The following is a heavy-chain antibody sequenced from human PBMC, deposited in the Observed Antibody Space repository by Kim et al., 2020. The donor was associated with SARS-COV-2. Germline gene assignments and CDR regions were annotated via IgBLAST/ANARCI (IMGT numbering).Heavy chain of an antibody. J-gene: IGHJ4*02. Sequence: SETLSLTCAVYGGSFIGYYYNWIRQSPGKGLEWIGEMSHGGKAKYNPSLNSRVTISLDTSKHQFSLKLNSVTAADTALYFCARGHPYVTGGYKYYFDFWGQGTPVTVSS. CDR2: MSHGGKA. CDR1: GGSFIGYY. CDR3: ARGHPYVTGGYKYYFDF. V-gene: IGHV4-34*01. D-gene: IGHD3-10*01.